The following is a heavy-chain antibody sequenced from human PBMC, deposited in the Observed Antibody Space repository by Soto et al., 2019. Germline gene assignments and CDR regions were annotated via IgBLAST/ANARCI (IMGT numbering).Heavy chain of an antibody. V-gene: IGHV1-8*01. CDR1: GYTFTSYD. Sequence: QVQLVQSGAEVKKPGASVKVSCKASGYTFTSYDINWVRQATGQGLEWMGWMNPNSATTDYAQKFQGRVTMTRTTSISTAYMELSSLRSEDTAVYYCARDQANYGMDVWGQGTTVTVSS. CDR2: MNPNSATT. J-gene: IGHJ6*02. CDR3: ARDQANYGMDV.